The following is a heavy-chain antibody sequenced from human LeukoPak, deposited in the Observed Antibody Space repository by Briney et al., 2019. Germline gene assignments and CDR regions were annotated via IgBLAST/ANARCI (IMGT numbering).Heavy chain of an antibody. J-gene: IGHJ4*02. Sequence: SETLSLTCTVSGGSISSYYWSWIRQPAGKGLEWIGRIYTSGSTNYNPSLKSRVTMSVDTSKNQSSLKLSSVTAADTAVYYCARYHYYGSGSYFDHFDYWGQGTLFTVSS. CDR2: IYTSGST. D-gene: IGHD3-10*01. V-gene: IGHV4-4*07. CDR1: GGSISSYY. CDR3: ARYHYYGSGSYFDHFDY.